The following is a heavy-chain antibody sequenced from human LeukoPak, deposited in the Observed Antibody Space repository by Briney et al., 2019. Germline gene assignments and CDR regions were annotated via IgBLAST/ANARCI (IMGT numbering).Heavy chain of an antibody. J-gene: IGHJ4*02. D-gene: IGHD3-22*01. Sequence: ASVKVSCKASGYTFTDYIITWVRQPPGQGLEWMGWISAYNGKTNYAQKLQGRVTMTRDTSISTAYMELSRLRSDDTAVYYCARVSDYYDSSGYYFLMDYWGQGTLVSVSS. V-gene: IGHV1-18*01. CDR2: ISAYNGKT. CDR1: GYTFTDYI. CDR3: ARVSDYYDSSGYYFLMDY.